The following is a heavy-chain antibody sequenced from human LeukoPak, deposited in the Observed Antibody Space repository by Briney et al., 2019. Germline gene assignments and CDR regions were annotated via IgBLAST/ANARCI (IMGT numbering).Heavy chain of an antibody. CDR3: GRVVAATPLYYYGMDF. CDR1: GFTVSSNY. CDR2: IYSGGST. D-gene: IGHD2-15*01. V-gene: IGHV3-53*01. Sequence: PGGSLRLSCAASGFTVSSNYMSWVRQAPGKGLEWVSVIYSGGSTFYADSVKGRFTISRDNSKNTLYLQMNSLRAEDTAVYYCGRVVAATPLYYYGMDFWGQGTTVTVSS. J-gene: IGHJ6*02.